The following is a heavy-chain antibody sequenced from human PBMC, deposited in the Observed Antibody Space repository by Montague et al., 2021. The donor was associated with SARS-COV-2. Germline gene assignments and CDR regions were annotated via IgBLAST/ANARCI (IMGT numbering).Heavy chain of an antibody. CDR3: ARSYYDILTAYYTPFDY. CDR2: IDWDDDK. D-gene: IGHD3-9*01. Sequence: LELVKPTQTLTLTCTFSGFSLSTSGMRASWIRQPPGKALEWLARIDWDDDKFYSTSLKTRLTISKDTSKNQVVLTMTNMDPVDTATYYCARSYYDILTAYYTPFDYWGQGTLVTVSS. CDR1: GFSLSTSGMR. V-gene: IGHV2-70*04. J-gene: IGHJ4*02.